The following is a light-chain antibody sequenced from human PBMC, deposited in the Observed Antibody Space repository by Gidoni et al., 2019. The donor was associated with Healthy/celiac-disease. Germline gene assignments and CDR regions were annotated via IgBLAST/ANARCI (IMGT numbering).Light chain of an antibody. J-gene: IGKJ1*01. Sequence: EIVMTQSPATLSVSPGERATLSCRASQSVSSNLAWYQQKPGQAPRLLIYGASSRATGIPASFSGSGSGTEFTLTISSLQSEDFAVYYCQQYNNWPQTFXXXTKVEIK. CDR2: GAS. V-gene: IGKV3-15*01. CDR1: QSVSSN. CDR3: QQYNNWPQT.